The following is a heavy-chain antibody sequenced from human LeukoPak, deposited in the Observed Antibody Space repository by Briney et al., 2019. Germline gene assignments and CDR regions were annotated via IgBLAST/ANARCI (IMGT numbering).Heavy chain of an antibody. V-gene: IGHV3-7*01. CDR1: GFTCSRHW. Sequence: GGSRRLSGAASGFTCSRHWMGWVRQVPGRGPEGVASIKQDGSQYSVDSGQGRFIISRDNTKNSLYLQMNSRRAEDTAVYSCARGPDYGDRLDFFDYWGQGTLVNVSS. CDR3: ARGPDYGDRLDFFDY. CDR2: IKQDGSQ. J-gene: IGHJ4*02. D-gene: IGHD4-17*01.